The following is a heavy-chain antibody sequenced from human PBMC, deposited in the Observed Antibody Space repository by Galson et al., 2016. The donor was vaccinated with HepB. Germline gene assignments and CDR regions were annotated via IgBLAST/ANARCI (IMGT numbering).Heavy chain of an antibody. CDR1: GFTFLSYG. J-gene: IGHJ6*02. Sequence: SLRLSCAASGFTFLSYGMHWVRQAPGKGLEWVAVISYDGSIKYYVDSVKGRFTISRDNSKNTLYRQMNSLRAEDTAVYYCAEDFTMIVVPYYYYGMDVWGQGTTVTVSS. CDR3: AEDFTMIVVPYYYYGMDV. V-gene: IGHV3-30*18. CDR2: ISYDGSIK. D-gene: IGHD3-22*01.